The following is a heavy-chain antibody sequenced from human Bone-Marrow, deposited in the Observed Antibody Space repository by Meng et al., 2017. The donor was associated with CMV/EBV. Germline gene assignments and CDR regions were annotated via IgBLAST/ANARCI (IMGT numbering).Heavy chain of an antibody. CDR2: INHSGST. D-gene: IGHD3-10*01. CDR1: GGSFSGYY. Sequence: SQTLSLTCAVYGGSFSGYYWSWIRQPPGKGLEWIGEINHSGSTNYNPSLKSRVTISVDTSKNQFSLKLSSVTAADTAVYYCARGRRRYYVGSGSQGGYGMDVWGQRTTVTVSS. V-gene: IGHV4-34*01. CDR3: ARGRRRYYVGSGSQGGYGMDV. J-gene: IGHJ6*02.